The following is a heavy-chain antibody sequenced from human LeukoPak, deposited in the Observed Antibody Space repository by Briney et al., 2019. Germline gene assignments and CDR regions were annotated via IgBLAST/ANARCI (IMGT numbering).Heavy chain of an antibody. D-gene: IGHD6-6*01. J-gene: IGHJ5*02. Sequence: PSETLSLTCTVSGGSISSSGSYWGWIRQPPGKGLEWIGSIYYSGNTYNPSLKSRVTISVDTSKNQLSLNLTSVNAADTAMYYRARVMAARREDLNWFDPWGQGTLVTISS. CDR2: IYYSGNT. V-gene: IGHV4-39*07. CDR1: GGSISSSGSY. CDR3: ARVMAARREDLNWFDP.